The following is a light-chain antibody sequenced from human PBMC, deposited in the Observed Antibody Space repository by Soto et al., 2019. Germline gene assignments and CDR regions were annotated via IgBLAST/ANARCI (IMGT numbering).Light chain of an antibody. CDR3: QSYDSSLSVV. CDR2: GNI. J-gene: IGLJ2*01. Sequence: QSVLTQPPSVSGALGQRVTISCTGSSSNIGAGYDVHWYQQLPGTAPKILIYGNINRPSGVPDRFSGSKSGTSASLAITGLQAEDEADYYCQSYDSSLSVVFGGGTQLTVL. CDR1: SSNIGAGYD. V-gene: IGLV1-40*01.